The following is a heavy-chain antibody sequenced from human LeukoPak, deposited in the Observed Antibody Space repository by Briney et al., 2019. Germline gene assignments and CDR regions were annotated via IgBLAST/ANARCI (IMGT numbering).Heavy chain of an antibody. V-gene: IGHV3-30*04. CDR2: ISYDGGNK. D-gene: IGHD5-12*01. CDR1: GFTFSSYA. Sequence: GRSLRLSCAASGFTFSSYAMHWVRQAPGKGLEWVAVISYDGGNKYYADSVKGRFTISRDNSKNTLYLQMNSLRAEDTAVYYCARDRRRTVATHIDYWGQGTLVTVSS. CDR3: ARDRRRTVATHIDY. J-gene: IGHJ4*02.